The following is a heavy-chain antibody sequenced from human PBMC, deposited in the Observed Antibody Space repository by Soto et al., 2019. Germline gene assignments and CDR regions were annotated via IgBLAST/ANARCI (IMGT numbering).Heavy chain of an antibody. CDR2: IIPIFGTA. CDR3: ARDSITMVRGVIIPYGMDV. V-gene: IGHV1-69*13. CDR1: GGTFSSYA. Sequence: ASVKVSCKASGGTFSSYAISWVRQAPGQGLEWMGGIIPIFGTANYAQKFQGRVTITADESTSTAYMELSSLRSEDTAVYYCARDSITMVRGVIIPYGMDVWGQGTTVTVPS. D-gene: IGHD3-10*01. J-gene: IGHJ6*02.